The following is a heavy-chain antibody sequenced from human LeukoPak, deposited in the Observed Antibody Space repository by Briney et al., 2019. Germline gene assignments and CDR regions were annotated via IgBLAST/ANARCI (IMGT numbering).Heavy chain of an antibody. J-gene: IGHJ4*02. Sequence: GGSLRLSCAASGFTFSSYAMHWVRQAPGKGLEWVAVISYDGSNKYYADSVKGRFTISRDNSKNTLYLQMNSLRAEDTAVYYCAKTGMVRGVSPDYWGQGTLVTVSS. CDR3: AKTGMVRGVSPDY. CDR2: ISYDGSNK. CDR1: GFTFSSYA. D-gene: IGHD3-10*01. V-gene: IGHV3-30-3*02.